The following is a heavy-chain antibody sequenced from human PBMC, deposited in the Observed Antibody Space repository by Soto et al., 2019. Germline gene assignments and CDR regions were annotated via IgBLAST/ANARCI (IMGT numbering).Heavy chain of an antibody. D-gene: IGHD5-12*01. CDR3: ARDPNIVATMGSIYYYYGMDV. V-gene: IGHV3-11*04. J-gene: IGHJ6*02. CDR1: GFTFNDYS. CDR2: ITSSGSAT. Sequence: GGSLRLSCTASGFTFNDYSMSWIRQAPGKGLEWLSYITSSGSATYYADSVKGRFTISRDNAKNSLYLQMNSLRAEDTAVYYCARDPNIVATMGSIYYYYGMDVWGQGTTVTVSS.